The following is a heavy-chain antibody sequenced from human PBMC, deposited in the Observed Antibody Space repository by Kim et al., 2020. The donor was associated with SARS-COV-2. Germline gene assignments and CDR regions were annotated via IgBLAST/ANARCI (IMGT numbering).Heavy chain of an antibody. CDR1: GFTFSSYA. J-gene: IGHJ4*02. CDR2: ISYDGSNK. CDR3: ARDLGYSSGWDQIMYYFDY. D-gene: IGHD6-19*01. Sequence: GGSLRLSCAASGFTFSSYAMHWVRQAPGKGLEWVAVISYDGSNKYYADSVKGRFTISRDNSKNTLYLQMNSLRAEDTAVYYCARDLGYSSGWDQIMYYFDYWGQGTLVTVSS. V-gene: IGHV3-30-3*01.